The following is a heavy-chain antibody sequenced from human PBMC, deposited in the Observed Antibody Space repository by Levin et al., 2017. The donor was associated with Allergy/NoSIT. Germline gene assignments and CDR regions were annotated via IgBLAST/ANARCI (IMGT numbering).Heavy chain of an antibody. Sequence: GGSLRLSCAASGFTFSGSAMHWVRQASGKGLEWVGRIRSKANSYATAYAASVKGRFTISRDDSKNTAYLQMNSLKTEDTAVYYCTRVGWYSSSSSGRTGDYWGQGTLVTVSS. J-gene: IGHJ4*02. CDR2: IRSKANSYAT. CDR3: TRVGWYSSSSSGRTGDY. CDR1: GFTFSGSA. V-gene: IGHV3-73*01. D-gene: IGHD6-6*01.